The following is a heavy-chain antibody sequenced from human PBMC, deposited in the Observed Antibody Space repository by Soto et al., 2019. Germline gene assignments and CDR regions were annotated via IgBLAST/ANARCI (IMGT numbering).Heavy chain of an antibody. D-gene: IGHD3-10*01. V-gene: IGHV3-23*01. CDR1: GFTFSDYY. CDR3: AKVTRGVVQHYFDY. Sequence: GGSLRLSCAASGFTFSDYYMSWIRQAPGKGLEWVSSISGSGGTTYYADSVKGRFTISRDNSKNTLYLQMNSLRAEDTAVYYCAKVTRGVVQHYFDYWGQGTLVTVSS. J-gene: IGHJ4*02. CDR2: ISGSGGTT.